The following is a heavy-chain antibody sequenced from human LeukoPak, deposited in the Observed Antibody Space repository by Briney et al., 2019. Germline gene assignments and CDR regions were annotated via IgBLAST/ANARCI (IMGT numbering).Heavy chain of an antibody. CDR3: ARGRGNPTMIVVVFFDY. D-gene: IGHD3-22*01. CDR2: INHSGST. V-gene: IGHV4-34*01. Sequence: SETLSLTCAVYGGSFSGYYWSWVRQPPGKGLEWIGEINHSGSTNYNPSLKSRVTISVDTSKNQFSLKLSSVTAADTAVYYCARGRGNPTMIVVVFFDYWGQGTLVTVPS. J-gene: IGHJ4*02. CDR1: GGSFSGYY.